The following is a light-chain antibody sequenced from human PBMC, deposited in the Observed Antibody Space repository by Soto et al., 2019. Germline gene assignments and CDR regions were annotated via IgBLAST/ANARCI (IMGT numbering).Light chain of an antibody. CDR3: QQYGSSGT. Sequence: EIVLTHSPGTLSLSPGERATLSCRASQSVSNNYLAWYQQKPGQAPRLLIYGASNRATGIPDRFSGSGSGTDFTLTISRPEPEDFAVYYCQQYGSSGTFGQGTKVDIK. CDR2: GAS. V-gene: IGKV3-20*01. CDR1: QSVSNNY. J-gene: IGKJ1*01.